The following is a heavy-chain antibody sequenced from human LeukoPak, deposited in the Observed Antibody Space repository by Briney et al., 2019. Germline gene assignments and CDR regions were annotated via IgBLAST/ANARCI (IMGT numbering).Heavy chain of an antibody. CDR1: GGSISSYY. CDR2: IYYSGST. V-gene: IGHV4-59*08. J-gene: IGHJ5*02. Sequence: SETLSLTCTVSGGSISSYYWSWIRQPPGKGLEWIGYIYYSGSTNYNPSLKSRVTISVDTSKNQFSLRLSSVTAADTAVYYCARSYASSWYWNWFDPWGQGTPVTVSS. D-gene: IGHD6-13*01. CDR3: ARSYASSWYWNWFDP.